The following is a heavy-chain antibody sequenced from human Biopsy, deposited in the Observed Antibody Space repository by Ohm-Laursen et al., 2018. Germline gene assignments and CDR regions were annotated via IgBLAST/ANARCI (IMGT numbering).Heavy chain of an antibody. J-gene: IGHJ3*02. CDR3: ATSTMVRSSGHAFDI. Sequence: SLRLSCTASGFTFSSYGMHWVRQAPGKGLEWVAFIWYDGFNRYYADSVKGRFTISKDNSKNTLDLQMNSLRAEDTAVYYCATSTMVRSSGHAFDIWGQGTVVTVS. CDR1: GFTFSSYG. CDR2: IWYDGFNR. D-gene: IGHD3-10*01. V-gene: IGHV3-33*01.